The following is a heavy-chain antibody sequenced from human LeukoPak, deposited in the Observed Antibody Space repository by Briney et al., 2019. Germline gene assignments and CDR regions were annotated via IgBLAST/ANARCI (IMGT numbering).Heavy chain of an antibody. J-gene: IGHJ5*02. V-gene: IGHV4-39*07. Sequence: PSETLSLTCTVSGGSISSYYWSWIRQPPGKGLEWIGSIYYSGSTYYNPSLKSRVTISVDTSKNQFSLKLSSVTAADTAVYYCARDAYYDRVNWFDPWGQGTLVTVSS. CDR1: GGSISSYY. D-gene: IGHD3-22*01. CDR2: IYYSGST. CDR3: ARDAYYDRVNWFDP.